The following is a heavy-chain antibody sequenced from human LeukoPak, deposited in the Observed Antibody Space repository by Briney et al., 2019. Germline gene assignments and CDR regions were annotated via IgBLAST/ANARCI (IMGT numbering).Heavy chain of an antibody. Sequence: PSETLSLTCTVSGGSISSSSYYWGWIRQPPGKGLEWIGSIYYSGSTYYNPSLKSRVTISVDTSKNQFSLKLSSVTAADTAVYYCARGPPDGYKCPWGQGTLVTVSS. CDR1: GGSISSSSYY. CDR3: ARGPPDGYKCP. V-gene: IGHV4-39*07. D-gene: IGHD5-24*01. CDR2: IYYSGST. J-gene: IGHJ4*02.